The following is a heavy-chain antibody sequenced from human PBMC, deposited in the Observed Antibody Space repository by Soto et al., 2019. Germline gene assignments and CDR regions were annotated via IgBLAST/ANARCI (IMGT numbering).Heavy chain of an antibody. CDR2: ISAYNGNA. V-gene: IGHV1-18*04. CDR3: ARDLDYDFWSGYYSRVHAPRGPRYGMDV. Sequence: SVEVSFRASGYTFPSYGISWVRQAPGQGLEWMGWISAYNGNANYAQKLQGRVTMTTDTSTSTAYMELRSLRSDDTAVYYCARDLDYDFWSGYYSRVHAPRGPRYGMDVWGQGTTVTVSS. D-gene: IGHD3-3*01. J-gene: IGHJ6*02. CDR1: GYTFPSYG.